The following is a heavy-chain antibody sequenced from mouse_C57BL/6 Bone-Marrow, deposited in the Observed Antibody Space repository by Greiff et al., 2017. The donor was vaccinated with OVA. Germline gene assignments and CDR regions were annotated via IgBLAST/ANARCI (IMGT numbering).Heavy chain of an antibody. V-gene: IGHV1-19*01. Sequence: EVQLVESGPVLVKPGASVKMSCKASGYTFTDYYMNWVKQSHGKSLEWIGVINPYNGGTSYNQKFKGKATLTVDKSSSTAYMELNSLTSEDSAVYYCARITTVVAPLDYWGQGTTLTVSS. J-gene: IGHJ2*01. CDR1: GYTFTDYY. CDR3: ARITTVVAPLDY. CDR2: INPYNGGT. D-gene: IGHD1-1*01.